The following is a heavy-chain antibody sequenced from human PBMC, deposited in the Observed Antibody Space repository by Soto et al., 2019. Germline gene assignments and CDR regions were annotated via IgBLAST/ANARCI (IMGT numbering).Heavy chain of an antibody. V-gene: IGHV2-5*02. D-gene: IGHD3-3*01. CDR1: GFSLSTSGVG. Sequence: QITLKESGPTLVKPTQTLTLTCTFSGFSLSTSGVGVGWIRQPPGKALEWLALIYWDDDKRSSPSLKSRLTIPQDTTKNHVVLKMTNMDPVDTATNYCAHRRPLAIFGVVKSNWFDPWGQGTLVTVSS. CDR3: AHRRPLAIFGVVKSNWFDP. J-gene: IGHJ5*02. CDR2: IYWDDDK.